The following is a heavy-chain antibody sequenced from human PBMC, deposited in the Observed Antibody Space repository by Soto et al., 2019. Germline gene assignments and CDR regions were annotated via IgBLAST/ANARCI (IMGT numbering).Heavy chain of an antibody. CDR3: ASTQFLVIVARGNY. D-gene: IGHD2-15*01. CDR2: IYSGGST. J-gene: IGHJ4*02. CDR1: GFTVSSNY. V-gene: IGHV3-53*05. Sequence: PGGSLRLSCAASGFTVSSNYMSWVRQAPGKGLEWVSVIYSGGSTYYADSVKGRFTISRDNSEKMLYLQMDDLRVDDTALYYCASTQFLVIVARGNYWGQGIPVTVSS.